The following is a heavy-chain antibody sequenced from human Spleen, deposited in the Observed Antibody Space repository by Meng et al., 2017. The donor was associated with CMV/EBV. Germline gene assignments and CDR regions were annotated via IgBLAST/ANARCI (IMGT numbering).Heavy chain of an antibody. J-gene: IGHJ4*02. D-gene: IGHD4-23*01. CDR2: ISSSGSTMSYADSSTI. Sequence: GESLKISCAASGFTFSDYYMSWIRQAPGKGLERVSYISSSGSTMSYADSSTISYADSVKGRFTISRDNAKNSLYLQMNNLRAEDTAVYYCAKDGDYFDSSGMDYWGQGTLVTVSS. V-gene: IGHV3-11*04. CDR1: GFTFSDYY. CDR3: AKDGDYFDSSGMDY.